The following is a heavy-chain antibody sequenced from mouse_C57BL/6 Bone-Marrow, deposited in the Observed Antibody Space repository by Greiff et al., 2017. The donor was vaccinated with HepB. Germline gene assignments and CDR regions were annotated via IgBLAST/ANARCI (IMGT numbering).Heavy chain of an antibody. Sequence: QVQLQQPGAELVKPGASVKLSCKASGYTFTSYWMHWVKQRPGQGLEWIGMIHPNSGSTNYNEKFKSKATLTVDKSSSTAYMQLSSLTSEDSAVYYCARDYYDVYCYYAMDYWGQGTSVTVSS. CDR2: IHPNSGST. CDR3: ARDYYDVYCYYAMDY. D-gene: IGHD2-3*01. J-gene: IGHJ4*01. V-gene: IGHV1-64*01. CDR1: GYTFTSYW.